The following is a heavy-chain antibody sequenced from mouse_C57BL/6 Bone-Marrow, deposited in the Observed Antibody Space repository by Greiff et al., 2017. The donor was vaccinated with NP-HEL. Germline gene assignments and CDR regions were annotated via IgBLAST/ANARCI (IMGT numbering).Heavy chain of an antibody. J-gene: IGHJ4*01. CDR3: AKRDGYYYYYAMDY. V-gene: IGHV2-5*01. D-gene: IGHD2-3*01. CDR2: IWRGGST. CDR1: GFSLTSYG. Sequence: VQLQQSGPGLVQPSQSLSITCTVSGFSLTSYGVHWVRQSPGKGLEWLGVIWRGGSTDYNAAFMSRLSITKDNSKSQVFFKMNSLQADDTAIYYCAKRDGYYYYYAMDYWGQGTSVTVSS.